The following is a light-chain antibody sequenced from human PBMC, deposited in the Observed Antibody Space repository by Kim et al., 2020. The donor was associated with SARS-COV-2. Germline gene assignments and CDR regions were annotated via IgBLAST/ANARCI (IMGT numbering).Light chain of an antibody. CDR1: QSVSSY. CDR3: QQRRT. V-gene: IGKV3-11*01. CDR2: DAS. Sequence: ATLSLSPGERATLSRRASQSVSSYLAWYQQKPGQAPRLLIYDASNRATGIPARFSGSGSGTDFTLTISSLDPEDFAVYYCQQRRTFGQGTRLEIK. J-gene: IGKJ5*01.